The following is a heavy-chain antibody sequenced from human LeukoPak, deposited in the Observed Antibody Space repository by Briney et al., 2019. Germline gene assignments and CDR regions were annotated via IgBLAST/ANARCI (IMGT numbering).Heavy chain of an antibody. CDR2: IYHSGST. V-gene: IGHV4-38-2*02. Sequence: SETLSLTCTVSGYSISSGYYWGWIRQPPGKGLEWIGSIYHSGSTYYNPSLKSRVTISVDTSKNQFSLKLSSVTAADTAVYYCARDMGIAEYDAFDIWGQGTMVTVSS. CDR1: GYSISSGYY. D-gene: IGHD6-13*01. J-gene: IGHJ3*02. CDR3: ARDMGIAEYDAFDI.